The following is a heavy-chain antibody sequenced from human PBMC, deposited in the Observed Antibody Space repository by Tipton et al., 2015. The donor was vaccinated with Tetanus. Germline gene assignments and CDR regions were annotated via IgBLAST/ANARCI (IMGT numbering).Heavy chain of an antibody. Sequence: GSLRLSCAASGFTFNNYAMSWVRQAPGKGLEWVSSISSSSRYIYYADSVKGRFTISRDNAKNSLYLQMNSLRAEDTALYYCTKGPVYDFWRWNWFDPWGQGTLVTVSS. D-gene: IGHD3/OR15-3a*01. CDR2: ISSSSRYI. CDR1: GFTFNNYA. V-gene: IGHV3-21*04. CDR3: TKGPVYDFWRWNWFDP. J-gene: IGHJ5*02.